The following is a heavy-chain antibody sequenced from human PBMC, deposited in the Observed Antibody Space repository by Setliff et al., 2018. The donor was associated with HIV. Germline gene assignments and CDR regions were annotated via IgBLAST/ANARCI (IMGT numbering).Heavy chain of an antibody. Sequence: PSETLSLTCTVSGGSISRSHLYWGWIRQPPGKGLEWIGSIFYTGSTYYYNPSLKSRVTISVDASNNQFSLKLSSVTAADTAVYYCARAEGYYDSSVNPGRYYYYYMDVWGKGTTVTVSS. CDR2: IFYTGSTY. D-gene: IGHD3-22*01. V-gene: IGHV4-39*07. CDR3: ARAEGYYDSSVNPGRYYYYYMDV. J-gene: IGHJ6*03. CDR1: GGSISRSHLY.